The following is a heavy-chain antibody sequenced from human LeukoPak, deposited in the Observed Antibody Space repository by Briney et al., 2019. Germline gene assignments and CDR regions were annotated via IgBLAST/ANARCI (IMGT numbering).Heavy chain of an antibody. CDR2: IYRGGST. V-gene: IGHV3-66*01. J-gene: IGHJ4*02. CDR3: ARGGAVSSSGYTNYFDY. D-gene: IGHD3-22*01. Sequence: GGSLRLSCAVSGFTVISTHMSWVRQAPGKGLEWVSIIYRGGSTYYTDSVRGRFTIARDEFKNTVHLQMNSLRAEDTAVYYCARGGAVSSSGYTNYFDYWGQGTLVTASS. CDR1: GFTVISTH.